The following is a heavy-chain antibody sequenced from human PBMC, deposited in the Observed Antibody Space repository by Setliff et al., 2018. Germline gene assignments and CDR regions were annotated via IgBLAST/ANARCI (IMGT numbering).Heavy chain of an antibody. CDR3: ARVSSSGSYYLAMPAAFDI. CDR2: INSDESST. J-gene: IGHJ3*02. D-gene: IGHD1-26*01. Sequence: PGGSLRLSCAASGFTFSSYWMHWVRQAPGKGLAWVSRINSDESSTSYADSVKGRFTISRDNAKNTLYLQMNSLRAEDTAVYYCARVSSSGSYYLAMPAAFDIWGQGTMVTVSS. V-gene: IGHV3-74*01. CDR1: GFTFSSYW.